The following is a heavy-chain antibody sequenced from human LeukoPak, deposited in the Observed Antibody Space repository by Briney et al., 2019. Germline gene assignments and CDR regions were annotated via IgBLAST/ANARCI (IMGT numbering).Heavy chain of an antibody. V-gene: IGHV4-39*07. J-gene: IGHJ3*01. CDR1: GGSISSSSYY. D-gene: IGHD6-13*01. Sequence: PSETLSLTCTVSGGSISSSSYYWGWIRQPPGKGLEWIGSIYYSGSTYYNPSLKSRVTISVDTSKNQFSLKLSSVTAADTAVYYCASWPNMIAAAGTIPVWGQGTMVTVSS. CDR2: IYYSGST. CDR3: ASWPNMIAAAGTIPV.